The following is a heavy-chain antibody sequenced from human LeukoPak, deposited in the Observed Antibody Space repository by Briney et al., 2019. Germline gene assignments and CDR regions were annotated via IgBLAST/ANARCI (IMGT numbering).Heavy chain of an antibody. J-gene: IGHJ6*02. CDR2: IYYSGSA. CDR1: GGSISSSSYY. Sequence: TLSLTCTVSGGSISSSSYYWGWIRQHPGKGLEWIGYIYYSGSAYYNPSLKSRVTISVDTSKNQFSLKLSSVTVADTAVYYCARDDYGGNPAGYYGMDVWGQGTTVTVSS. D-gene: IGHD4-23*01. CDR3: ARDDYGGNPAGYYGMDV. V-gene: IGHV4-31*03.